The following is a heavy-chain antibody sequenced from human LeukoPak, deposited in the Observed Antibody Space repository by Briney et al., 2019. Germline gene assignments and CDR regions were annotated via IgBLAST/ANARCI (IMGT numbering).Heavy chain of an antibody. Sequence: PGTSLRLSCVASGFPFDDYVIHWVRQAPGKGLEGVSAINWNNDHYGFADSVKGRFTISRDNAKNSLYLEMHSLRPDDSALYYCGKASTHSYYYIDVWGKGTTVIVSS. D-gene: IGHD2-15*01. J-gene: IGHJ6*03. V-gene: IGHV3-9*01. CDR1: GFPFDDYV. CDR2: INWNNDHY. CDR3: GKASTHSYYYIDV.